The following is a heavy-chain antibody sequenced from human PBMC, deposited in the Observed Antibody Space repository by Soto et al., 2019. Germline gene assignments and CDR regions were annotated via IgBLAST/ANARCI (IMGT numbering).Heavy chain of an antibody. D-gene: IGHD3-9*01. CDR2: INAGNGNT. J-gene: IGHJ4*02. CDR1: GYTFTSYA. Sequence: ASVKVSCKASGYTFTSYAMHWVRQAPGQRLEWMGWINAGNGNTKYSQKFQGRVTITRDTSASTAYMELSSLRSEDTAVYYCAREPLYYDILTHYFDYWGQGTLVTVSS. CDR3: AREPLYYDILTHYFDY. V-gene: IGHV1-3*01.